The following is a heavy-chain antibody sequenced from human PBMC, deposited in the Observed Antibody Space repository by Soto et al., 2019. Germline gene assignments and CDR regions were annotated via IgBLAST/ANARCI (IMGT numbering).Heavy chain of an antibody. D-gene: IGHD3-22*01. CDR3: ARGRRDYSGYYGYYFDY. Sequence: ASVKVSCKASGYTFTSYVHWVRQAPGQGIEWMGWINPNSGGTNYAQQFQGWVTMTRGTSISTAYMDLNRLRSDDTAVYYCARGRRDYSGYYGYYFDYWGQGTLVTVSS. CDR1: GYTFTSY. J-gene: IGHJ4*02. CDR2: INPNSGGT. V-gene: IGHV1-2*04.